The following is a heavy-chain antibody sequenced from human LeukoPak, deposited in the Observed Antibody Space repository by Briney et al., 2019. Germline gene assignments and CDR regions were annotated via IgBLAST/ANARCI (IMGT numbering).Heavy chain of an antibody. CDR3: ARTPNVLLWFGELFGWFDP. CDR1: GYTFTSYD. Sequence: GASVKVSCKASGYTFTSYDINWVRQATGQGLEWMGWMNPNSGNTGYAQKFQGRVTMTRNTSISTAYMELSSLRSEDTAVYYCARTPNVLLWFGELFGWFDPWGQGTLVTVSS. V-gene: IGHV1-8*01. J-gene: IGHJ5*02. D-gene: IGHD3-10*01. CDR2: MNPNSGNT.